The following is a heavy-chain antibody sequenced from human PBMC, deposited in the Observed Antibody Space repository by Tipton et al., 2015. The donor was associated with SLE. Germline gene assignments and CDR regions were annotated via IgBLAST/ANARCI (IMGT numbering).Heavy chain of an antibody. V-gene: IGHV4-59*01. CDR1: GASMTGYY. J-gene: IGHJ6*03. Sequence: GLVKPSETLSLTCTVSGASMTGYYWSWIRQPPGKGLEWIGYIYHSGNTNYNPSLKSRLTISVDTSQNQFSLKLSSVTAADTAVYYCARESFTNDFYYYMDVWGKGTTVTVSS. D-gene: IGHD2-8*01. CDR3: ARESFTNDFYYYMDV. CDR2: IYHSGNT.